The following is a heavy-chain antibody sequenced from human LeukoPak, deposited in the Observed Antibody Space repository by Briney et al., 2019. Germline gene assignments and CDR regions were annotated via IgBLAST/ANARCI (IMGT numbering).Heavy chain of an antibody. Sequence: ASVKVSCKASGYTFTSYAMNWVRQAPGQGLEWMGWINTNTGNPTYAQGFTGRFVFSLDTSVSTAYLQISSLKAEDTAVYYCARDGITMVRGVIGWFDPWGQGTLVTVSS. CDR3: ARDGITMVRGVIGWFDP. CDR1: GYTFTSYA. V-gene: IGHV7-4-1*02. CDR2: INTNTGNP. J-gene: IGHJ5*02. D-gene: IGHD3-10*01.